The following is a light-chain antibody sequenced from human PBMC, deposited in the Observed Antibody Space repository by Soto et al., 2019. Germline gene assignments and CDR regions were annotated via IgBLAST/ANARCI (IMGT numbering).Light chain of an antibody. V-gene: IGKV3-11*01. CDR2: DAY. Sequence: MTQSPAILSVSPGESAAPSCRDSQSVSTKLAWFQQKPGQTPRLIIYDAYNRATGIPATFSGSGSGTDFTLTISSLEPEDFAVYYCQQSSNWPPWTCGQGTKVDIK. CDR3: QQSSNWPPWT. J-gene: IGKJ1*01. CDR1: QSVSTK.